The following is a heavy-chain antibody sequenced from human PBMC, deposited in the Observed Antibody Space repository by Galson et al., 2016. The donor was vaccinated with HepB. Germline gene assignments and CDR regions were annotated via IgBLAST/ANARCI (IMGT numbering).Heavy chain of an antibody. D-gene: IGHD3-16*01. CDR3: ARDGGIPGAAFDI. CDR1: GFTFSNYA. J-gene: IGHJ3*02. Sequence: SLRLSCAASGFTFSNYAMSWVRQAPGKGLEWVSSINIGGDSTYYADSVKGRFTISRDNSKNTVYLQMNSLRDEDTAVYYCARDGGIPGAAFDIWGQGTMVTVSS. CDR2: INIGGDST. V-gene: IGHV3-23*01.